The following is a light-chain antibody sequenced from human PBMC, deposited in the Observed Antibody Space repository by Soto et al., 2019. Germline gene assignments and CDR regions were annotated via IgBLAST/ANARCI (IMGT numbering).Light chain of an antibody. CDR1: SSNIGAGYD. J-gene: IGLJ2*01. Sequence: QAVVTQPPSVSGAPGQRVTISCTGSSSNIGAGYDVHWYQQLPGTAPKLLIYGHNNRPSGVPDRFSGSKSGTSASLAITGLQAEDEADDYCQSYDSALSGSVFGGGTKLTVL. V-gene: IGLV1-40*01. CDR3: QSYDSALSGSV. CDR2: GHN.